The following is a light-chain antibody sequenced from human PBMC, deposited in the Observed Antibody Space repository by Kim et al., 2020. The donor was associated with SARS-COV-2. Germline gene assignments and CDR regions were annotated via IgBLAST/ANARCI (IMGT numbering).Light chain of an antibody. J-gene: IGKJ5*01. V-gene: IGKV4-1*01. Sequence: DIVMTQSPDSLAVSLGERATINCKSSQSLLYTSNNQNYMAWDQQKPGQPPLLLIYWASTRHSGVPDRFSGSESGTDFTLTISSMQAEDVTVYYCQQFYISPITFGQETGLEIK. CDR3: QQFYISPIT. CDR1: QSLLYTSNNQNY. CDR2: WAS.